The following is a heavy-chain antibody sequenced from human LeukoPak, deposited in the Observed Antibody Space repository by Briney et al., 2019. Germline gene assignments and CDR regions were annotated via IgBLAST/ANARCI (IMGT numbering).Heavy chain of an antibody. D-gene: IGHD2-2*02. CDR1: GFTFSSYA. CDR2: ISYDGSNK. CDR3: ARGSYCSSTSCHRENAFDI. V-gene: IGHV3-30-3*01. Sequence: GGSLRLSCAASGFTFSSYAMHWVRQAPGKGLEWVAVISYDGSNKYYADSVKGRFTISRDNSKNTLYLQMNSLRAEDTAVYYCARGSYCSSTSCHRENAFDIWGQGTVVTVSS. J-gene: IGHJ3*02.